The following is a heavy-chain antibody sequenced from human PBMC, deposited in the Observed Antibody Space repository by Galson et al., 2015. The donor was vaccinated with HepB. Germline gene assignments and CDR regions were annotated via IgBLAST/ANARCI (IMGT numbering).Heavy chain of an antibody. CDR1: GFTFSSYA. D-gene: IGHD2-15*01. V-gene: IGHV3-23*01. J-gene: IGHJ4*02. CDR3: AKDGALGVYCSGGSCSGAENDY. CDR2: ISGSGGST. Sequence: SLRLSCAASGFTFSSYAMSWVRQAPGKGLEWVPAISGSGGSTYYADSVKGRFTISRDNSKNTLYLQMNSLRAEDTAVYYCAKDGALGVYCSGGSCSGAENDYWGQGTLVTVSS.